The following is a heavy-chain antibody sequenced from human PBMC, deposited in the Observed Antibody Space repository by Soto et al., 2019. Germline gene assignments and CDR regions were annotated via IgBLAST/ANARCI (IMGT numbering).Heavy chain of an antibody. V-gene: IGHV1-2*02. Sequence: VKVSCKASGYTFTGYYMHWVRQAPGQGLEWMGWINPNSGGTNYAQKFQGRVTMTRDTSISTAYMELSRLRSDDTAVYYCARGSRSSGWSGNWFDPWGQGTLVTVSS. J-gene: IGHJ5*02. D-gene: IGHD6-19*01. CDR2: INPNSGGT. CDR3: ARGSRSSGWSGNWFDP. CDR1: GYTFTGYY.